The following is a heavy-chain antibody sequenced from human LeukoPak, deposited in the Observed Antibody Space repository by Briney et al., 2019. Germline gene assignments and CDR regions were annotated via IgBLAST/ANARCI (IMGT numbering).Heavy chain of an antibody. V-gene: IGHV1-69*13. D-gene: IGHD5-12*01. CDR2: IIPIFGTA. Sequence: ASVKVSCKASGGTFSSYAISWVRQAPGQGLEWMGGIIPIFGTANYAQKFQGRVTITADESTSTAYMELSSLRSEDTAVYYCARGSSGYDLAPNCYYMDVWGKGTTVTISS. CDR1: GGTFSSYA. CDR3: ARGSSGYDLAPNCYYMDV. J-gene: IGHJ6*03.